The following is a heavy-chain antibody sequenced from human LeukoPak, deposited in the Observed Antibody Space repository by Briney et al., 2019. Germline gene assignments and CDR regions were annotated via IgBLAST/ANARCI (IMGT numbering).Heavy chain of an antibody. CDR3: ARGLSGGYCSSTSCYPDWFDP. CDR2: IYYSGST. D-gene: IGHD2-2*01. V-gene: IGHV4-61*01. Sequence: SETLSLTCTVSGGSISSSSYYWSWIRQPPGKGLEWIGYIYYSGSTNYNPSLKSRVTISVDTSKNQFSLKLSSVTAADTAVYYCARGLSGGYCSSTSCYPDWFDPWGQGTLVTVSS. J-gene: IGHJ5*02. CDR1: GGSISSSSYY.